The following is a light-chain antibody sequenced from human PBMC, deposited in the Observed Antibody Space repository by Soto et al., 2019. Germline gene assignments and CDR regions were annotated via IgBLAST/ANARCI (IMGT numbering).Light chain of an antibody. V-gene: IGKV1-39*01. CDR2: AAS. CDR3: QQSYSTSWT. Sequence: DIQMTQSPSSLSASVGDRVTITCRASQSISSYLNWYQQKPWKAPKLLIYAASSLQSGVPSRFSGSGSGTDFTLTISSLQPEDFATYYCQQSYSTSWTFGQGTKV. J-gene: IGKJ1*01. CDR1: QSISSY.